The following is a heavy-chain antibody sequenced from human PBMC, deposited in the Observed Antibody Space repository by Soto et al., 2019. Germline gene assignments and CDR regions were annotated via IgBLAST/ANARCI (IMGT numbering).Heavy chain of an antibody. CDR1: GGSISSYY. V-gene: IGHV4-59*08. J-gene: IGHJ5*02. Sequence: SETLSLTCTVSGGSISSYYWSWIRQPPGKGLEWIGYIYYSGSTNYNPSLKSRVTISVDTSKNQFSLKLSSVTAADTAVYYCARHLYYDFWSGYWGGNWFDPWGQGTLVTVSS. CDR3: ARHLYYDFWSGYWGGNWFDP. CDR2: IYYSGST. D-gene: IGHD3-3*01.